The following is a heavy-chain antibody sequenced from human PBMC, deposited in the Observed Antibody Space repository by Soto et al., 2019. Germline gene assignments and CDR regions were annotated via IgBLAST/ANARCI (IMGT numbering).Heavy chain of an antibody. V-gene: IGHV3-74*01. CDR3: ARRHRPSYTSDY. D-gene: IGHD4-4*01. CDR2: INDDGRRT. CDR1: GFTFSSYW. Sequence: EVQLVASVGGLVQPGGSLRLSCAASGFTFSSYWMHWVRQAPGKGLEWVPRINDDGRRTSYADSVKGRFTISRDNAKNTLYLQMNSLRDDDTAIYYCARRHRPSYTSDYWGQGTLVTVSS. J-gene: IGHJ4*02.